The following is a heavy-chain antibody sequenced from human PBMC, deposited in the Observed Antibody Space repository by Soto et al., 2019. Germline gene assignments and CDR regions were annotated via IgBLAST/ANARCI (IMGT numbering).Heavy chain of an antibody. J-gene: IGHJ4*02. D-gene: IGHD2-21*02. Sequence: EVQLVESGGGLVQPGGSLRLSCAASGLTFSSYWMHWVRQAPGKGLVWVSRINSDGSSTNYADSVKGRFTISRDNAKNTRYLQMNSLRAEDTAVYYCALSYKVTTDYWGQGTLVAVSS. CDR2: INSDGSST. CDR1: GLTFSSYW. V-gene: IGHV3-74*01. CDR3: ALSYKVTTDY.